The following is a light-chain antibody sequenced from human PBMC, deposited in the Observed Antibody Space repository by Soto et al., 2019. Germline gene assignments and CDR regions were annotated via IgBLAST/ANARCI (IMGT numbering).Light chain of an antibody. CDR3: QQLNSYPIT. V-gene: IGKV1-5*03. CDR2: KAS. Sequence: DIQITQSRSTLPASVGDRVIITCRASQSISNWLAWYQQKPGKAPNLLIYKASSLKSGVPSRFSGSGSGTEFTLTLSSLQPEDFATYYCQQLNSYPITFGQGTRLEIK. J-gene: IGKJ5*01. CDR1: QSISNW.